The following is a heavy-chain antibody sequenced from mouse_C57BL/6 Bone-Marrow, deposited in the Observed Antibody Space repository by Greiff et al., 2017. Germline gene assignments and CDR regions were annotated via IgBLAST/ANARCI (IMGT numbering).Heavy chain of an antibody. V-gene: IGHV1-15*01. CDR1: GYTFTDYE. CDR3: TRGVTKAYWYFDV. J-gene: IGHJ1*03. D-gene: IGHD2-3*01. CDR2: IDPETGGT. Sequence: QVQLQHSGAELVRPGASVTLSCKASGYTFTDYEMHWVKQTPVHGLEWIGAIDPETGGTAYNQKFKGKAILTADKSSSTAYMELRSLTSEDSAVYYCTRGVTKAYWYFDVWGTGTTVTVSS.